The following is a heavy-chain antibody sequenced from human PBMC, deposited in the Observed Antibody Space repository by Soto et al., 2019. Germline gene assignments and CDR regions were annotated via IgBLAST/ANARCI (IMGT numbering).Heavy chain of an antibody. CDR1: GDTFTYFY. J-gene: IGHJ4*02. V-gene: IGHV1-3*01. Sequence: WASVKVSCKTSGDTFTYFYIHWVRLAPGQGLEWMGWINAGDGNTKYSQNSQGRVTFTRDTSASTAYMELSSLRSEDTAVYYCVRDGAVAGNINFDFWGRGTLVTVSS. CDR3: VRDGAVAGNINFDF. D-gene: IGHD6-19*01. CDR2: INAGDGNT.